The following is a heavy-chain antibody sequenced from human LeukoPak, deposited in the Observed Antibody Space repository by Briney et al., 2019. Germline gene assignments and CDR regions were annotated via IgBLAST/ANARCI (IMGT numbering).Heavy chain of an antibody. CDR2: IFQSGTT. CDR1: GDSITTYY. J-gene: IGHJ4*02. D-gene: IGHD7-27*01. V-gene: IGHV4-59*01. Sequence: SETLSLTCTVSGDSITTYYWSWIRQPPGKGLEWIGYIFQSGTTKYNPSLKSRVTILSDVSKNQFSLNLTSVTAADTAVYYCARDSWGRFDYWGQGTLVAVSS. CDR3: ARDSWGRFDY.